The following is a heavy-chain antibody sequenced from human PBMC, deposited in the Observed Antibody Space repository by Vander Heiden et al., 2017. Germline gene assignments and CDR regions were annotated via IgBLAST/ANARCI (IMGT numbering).Heavy chain of an antibody. CDR1: GFTFHDYA. Sequence: EVQLVESGGGLVQPGRSLSLSCAASGFTFHDYAMHWVRQAPGKGLEWVSGISWNSCSIGYADSVKGRFTISRDNAKNSLYLQMNSLRAEDTALYYCAKDIDCSSTSCPFDYWGQGTLVTVSS. CDR2: ISWNSCSI. J-gene: IGHJ4*02. D-gene: IGHD2-2*01. CDR3: AKDIDCSSTSCPFDY. V-gene: IGHV3-9*01.